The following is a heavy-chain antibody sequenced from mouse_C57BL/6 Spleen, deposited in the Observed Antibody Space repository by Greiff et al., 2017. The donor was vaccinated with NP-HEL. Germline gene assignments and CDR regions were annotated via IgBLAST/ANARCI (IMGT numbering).Heavy chain of an antibody. CDR1: GYTFTSYW. J-gene: IGHJ4*01. CDR3: ARSVYYGNWNYAMDY. Sequence: QVQLQQPGAELVKPGASVKLSCKASGYTFTSYWMHWVKQRPGQGLEWIGMIHPNSGSTNYNEKFKSKATLTVDKSSSTAYMQLSSLTSEDSAVYYCARSVYYGNWNYAMDYWGQGTSVTVSS. D-gene: IGHD2-1*01. CDR2: IHPNSGST. V-gene: IGHV1-64*01.